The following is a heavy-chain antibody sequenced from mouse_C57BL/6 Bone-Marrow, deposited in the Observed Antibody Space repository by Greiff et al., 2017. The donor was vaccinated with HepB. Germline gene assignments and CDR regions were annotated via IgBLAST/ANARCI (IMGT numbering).Heavy chain of an antibody. D-gene: IGHD1-1*01. CDR2: IRSKSNNYAT. Sequence: EVKVVESGGGLVQPKGSLKLSCAASGFSFNTYAMNWVRQAPGKGLEWVARIRSKSNNYATYYADSVKDRFTISRDDSESMLYLQMNNLKTEDTAMYYCVRQGYGSSPFDYWGQGTTLTVSS. CDR1: GFSFNTYA. J-gene: IGHJ2*01. CDR3: VRQGYGSSPFDY. V-gene: IGHV10-1*01.